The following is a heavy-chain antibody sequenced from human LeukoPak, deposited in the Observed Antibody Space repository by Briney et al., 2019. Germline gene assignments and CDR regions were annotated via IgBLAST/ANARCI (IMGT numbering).Heavy chain of an antibody. V-gene: IGHV1-18*01. Sequence: ASVTVSCKASGYTFTNYAISWVRQAPGQGGEWMGWISGYNGKTNYAQKLQGRVTMTTATSTSTAYMELRSLRSDDTAVYYCARDQGGTYSDYWGQGTLVTVFS. CDR1: GYTFTNYA. J-gene: IGHJ4*02. CDR3: ARDQGGTYSDY. CDR2: ISGYNGKT. D-gene: IGHD1-26*01.